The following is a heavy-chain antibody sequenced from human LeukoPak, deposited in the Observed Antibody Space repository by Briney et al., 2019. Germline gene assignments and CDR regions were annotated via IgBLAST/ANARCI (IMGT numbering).Heavy chain of an antibody. J-gene: IGHJ4*02. CDR2: IYSGGIT. D-gene: IGHD6-19*01. V-gene: IGHV3-66*01. Sequence: LEWVSVIYSGGITYYADSVKGRFTISRDNSKTTLYLQMNSLRAEATAVYYCAREFLIAVADWGQGTLVTVSS. CDR3: AREFLIAVAD.